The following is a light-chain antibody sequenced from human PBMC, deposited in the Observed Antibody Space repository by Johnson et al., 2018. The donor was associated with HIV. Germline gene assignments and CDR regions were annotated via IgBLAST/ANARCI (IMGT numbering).Light chain of an antibody. J-gene: IGLJ1*01. CDR3: GTWDSSLSAGGV. V-gene: IGLV1-51*01. Sequence: QSVLTQPPSVSAAPGQKVTISCSGSSSTIGRNYVSWYQQVPGTAPKLLIYDNNKRPSGIPDRFSGSKSGTSATLGITGLLTGAEADYYCGTWDSSLSAGGVFGTGTKVTVL. CDR1: SSTIGRNY. CDR2: DNN.